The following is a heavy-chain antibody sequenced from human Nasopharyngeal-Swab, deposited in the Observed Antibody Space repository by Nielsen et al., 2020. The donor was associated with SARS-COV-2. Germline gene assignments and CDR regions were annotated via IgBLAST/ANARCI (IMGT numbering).Heavy chain of an antibody. CDR1: GGSISSSSYY. CDR3: ARHADGSPWDY. CDR2: IYYSGST. J-gene: IGHJ4*02. V-gene: IGHV4-39*01. Sequence: SETLSLTCTVSGGSISSSSYYWGWIRQPPGKGREWIGSIYYSGSTYYNPSLKSRVTISVDTSKNQFSLKLSSVTAADTAVYYCARHADGSPWDYWGQGTLVTVSS. D-gene: IGHD5-24*01.